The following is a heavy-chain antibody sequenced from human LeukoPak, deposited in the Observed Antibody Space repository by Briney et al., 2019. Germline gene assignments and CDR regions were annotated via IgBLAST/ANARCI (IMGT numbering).Heavy chain of an antibody. CDR3: AREYSSSSRDLDY. D-gene: IGHD6-6*01. V-gene: IGHV3-33*01. Sequence: GGSLRLSCAASGFTFSSYGMHWVRQAPGKGLEWVAVIWYDGSNKYYADSVKGQFTISRDNSKNTLYLQMNSLRAEDTAVYYCAREYSSSSRDLDYWGQGTLVTVSS. CDR2: IWYDGSNK. J-gene: IGHJ4*02. CDR1: GFTFSSYG.